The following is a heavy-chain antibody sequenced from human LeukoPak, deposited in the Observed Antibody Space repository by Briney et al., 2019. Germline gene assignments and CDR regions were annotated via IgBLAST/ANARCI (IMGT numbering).Heavy chain of an antibody. J-gene: IGHJ4*02. D-gene: IGHD1-26*01. CDR2: ISHSGST. V-gene: IGHV4-34*01. CDR1: GGSFSGYY. Sequence: SETLSLTCAVYGGSFSGYYWSWIRQPPGKGLEWIGEISHSGSTNYNPSLKSRVTISVDRSKNQFSLKLSSVTAADTAVYYCASEIYSGSTGDYWGQGTLVTVSS. CDR3: ASEIYSGSTGDY.